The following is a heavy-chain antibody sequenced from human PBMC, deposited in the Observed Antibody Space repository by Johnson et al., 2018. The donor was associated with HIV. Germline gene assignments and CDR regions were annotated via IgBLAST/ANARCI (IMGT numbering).Heavy chain of an antibody. Sequence: VQLVESGGVVVQPGGSLRLSCAASGFTFDDYAMHWVRQAPGKGLEWVSLITWDGGSTFYADSVKGRFTISRDDSKNTLYLQMNSLKTEDTAVYYCARDRLMTATLFPDAFDIWGQGTMVTVSS. V-gene: IGHV3-43D*03. CDR3: ARDRLMTATLFPDAFDI. CDR1: GFTFDDYA. J-gene: IGHJ3*02. D-gene: IGHD3-16*01. CDR2: ITWDGGST.